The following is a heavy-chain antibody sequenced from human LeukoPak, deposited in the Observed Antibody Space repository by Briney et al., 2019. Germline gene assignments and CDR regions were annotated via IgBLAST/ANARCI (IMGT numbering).Heavy chain of an antibody. Sequence: GGSLRLSCAASGFTFSSYSMNWVRQAPGKGLEWVSSISSSSRYIYYADSVKGRFTISRDNAKNSLYLQMNSLRAEDTAVYYCARDERQGSSWYVDYFDYWGQGTLVTVSS. CDR1: GFTFSSYS. CDR2: ISSSSRYI. J-gene: IGHJ4*02. V-gene: IGHV3-21*01. CDR3: ARDERQGSSWYVDYFDY. D-gene: IGHD6-13*01.